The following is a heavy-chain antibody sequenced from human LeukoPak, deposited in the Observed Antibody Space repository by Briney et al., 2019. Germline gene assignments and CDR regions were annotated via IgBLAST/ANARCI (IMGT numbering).Heavy chain of an antibody. Sequence: ASVKVSCKASGYTFTSYGISWVRQAPGQGLEWMGWISAYNGNTNYAQKLQGRVTMTTDTSTSTAYMELRSLRSDDTAVYYCARVNLGHSSSWYLWSAIDYWGQGTLVTVSS. CDR1: GYTFTSYG. D-gene: IGHD6-13*01. CDR2: ISAYNGNT. J-gene: IGHJ4*02. CDR3: ARVNLGHSSSWYLWSAIDY. V-gene: IGHV1-18*01.